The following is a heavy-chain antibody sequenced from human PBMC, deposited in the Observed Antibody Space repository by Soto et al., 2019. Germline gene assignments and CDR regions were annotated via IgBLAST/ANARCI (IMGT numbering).Heavy chain of an antibody. J-gene: IGHJ4*02. Sequence: GGSLRLSCAASGFTFSSYAMSWVRQAPGKGLEWVSAISGSGGSTYYADSVKGRFTISRDNSKNTLYLQMNSLRAEDTAVYYCAKGVAGYPRMADDILTGYHFDYWGQGTLVTVSS. D-gene: IGHD3-9*01. CDR3: AKGVAGYPRMADDILTGYHFDY. V-gene: IGHV3-23*01. CDR1: GFTFSSYA. CDR2: ISGSGGST.